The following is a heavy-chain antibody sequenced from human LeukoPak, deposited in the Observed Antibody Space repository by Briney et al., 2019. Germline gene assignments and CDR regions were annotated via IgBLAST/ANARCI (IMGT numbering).Heavy chain of an antibody. D-gene: IGHD3-22*01. CDR3: AKNRSYYDISGYIYSFDH. CDR1: GFTFSSDA. V-gene: IGHV3-23*01. J-gene: IGHJ4*02. CDR2: ISGRGVST. Sequence: GGGLRLSCAACGFTFSSDAISWVRQAPGKGREWVSGISGRGVSTYYADSVKGRVTISRDNSKNTLYLQMNSLRAEDTAVYYRAKNRSYYDISGYIYSFDHWGQGPLVPVSS.